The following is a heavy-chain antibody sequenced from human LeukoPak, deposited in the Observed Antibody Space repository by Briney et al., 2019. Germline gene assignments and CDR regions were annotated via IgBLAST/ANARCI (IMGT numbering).Heavy chain of an antibody. CDR2: ISWNSAGR. CDR1: GFTFDDYA. CDR3: AKERSDAFDI. Sequence: GGSLRLSCAASGFTFDDYAMHWVRQAPGKGLEWVSRISWNSAGRGYADSVKGRFTISRDNAKTSLYLQMDSLRVEDTALYYCAKERSDAFDIWGQGTMVTVSS. J-gene: IGHJ3*02. V-gene: IGHV3-9*01.